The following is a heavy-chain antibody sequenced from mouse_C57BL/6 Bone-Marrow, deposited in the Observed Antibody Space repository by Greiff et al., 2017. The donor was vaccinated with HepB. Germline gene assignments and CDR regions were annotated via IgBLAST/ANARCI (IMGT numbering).Heavy chain of an antibody. CDR3: AIKLLNYFDY. D-gene: IGHD2-1*01. J-gene: IGHJ2*01. Sequence: DVMLVESGGGLVKPGGSLKLSCAASGFTFSSYAMSWVRQTPEKRLEWVATISDGGSYTYYPDNVKGRFTITRDNAKNNLYLQMSHLKSEDTAMYYCAIKLLNYFDYWGQGTPLTVSS. V-gene: IGHV5-4*03. CDR1: GFTFSSYA. CDR2: ISDGGSYT.